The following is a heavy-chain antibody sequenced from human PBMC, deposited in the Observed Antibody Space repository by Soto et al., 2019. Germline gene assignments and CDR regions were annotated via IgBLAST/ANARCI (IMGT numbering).Heavy chain of an antibody. J-gene: IGHJ4*02. Sequence: QVQLQESGPGLVKPSETLSLTCTVSGGSISSDYWSWIRQPPGKGLEWIGYIYYSGSINYDPSLESRVAISVDTSKNQFSLKLTSVPAADTAVHYCARHWDWGSLGYWGQGTLVTVSS. D-gene: IGHD3-16*01. CDR1: GGSISSDY. V-gene: IGHV4-59*08. CDR3: ARHWDWGSLGY. CDR2: IYYSGSI.